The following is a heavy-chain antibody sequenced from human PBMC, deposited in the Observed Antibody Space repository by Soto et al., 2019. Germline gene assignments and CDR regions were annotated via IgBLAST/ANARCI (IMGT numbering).Heavy chain of an antibody. J-gene: IGHJ3*02. CDR3: AKDPGDYGDYEGAFDI. Sequence: GGSLRLSCAASGFTFSSYAMSWVRQAPGKGLEWVSAISGSGGSTYYADSGKGRFTISRDNSKNTLYLQMNSLRAEDTAVYYCAKDPGDYGDYEGAFDIWGQGTMVTVSS. CDR1: GFTFSSYA. V-gene: IGHV3-23*01. D-gene: IGHD4-17*01. CDR2: ISGSGGST.